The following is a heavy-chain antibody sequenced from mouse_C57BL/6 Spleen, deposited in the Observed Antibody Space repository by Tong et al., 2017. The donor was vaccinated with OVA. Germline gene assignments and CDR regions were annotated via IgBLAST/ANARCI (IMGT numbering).Heavy chain of an antibody. V-gene: IGHV1-77*01. J-gene: IGHJ1*03. D-gene: IGHD1-1*01. CDR2: INPSNGGT. CDR3: TRDYGSSRYFDV. Sequence: VQLQESGAELVKPGASVKLSCKASGYTFTEYTIHWVKQRSGQGLEWIGNINPSNGGTAYNQKFKGKAILTADKSSSTAYMELRSLTSEDSAVYYCTRDYGSSRYFDVWGTGTTVTVSS. CDR1: GYTFTEYT.